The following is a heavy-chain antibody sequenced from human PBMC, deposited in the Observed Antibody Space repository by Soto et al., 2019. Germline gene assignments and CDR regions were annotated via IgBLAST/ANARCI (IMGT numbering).Heavy chain of an antibody. V-gene: IGHV1-18*01. CDR3: AMVDNYVTPTPQDV. J-gene: IGHJ6*02. CDR2: ISPYTGDT. CDR1: GYIFVNYG. Sequence: QVQLVQSGDEMKKPGASVRVSCKASGYIFVNYGIAWVRQAPGQGLEWMGWISPYTGDTHSASKVQGRLTMTTDTPTSTAYMDLGSLTSDDTAVYYCAMVDNYVTPTPQDVWGQGTTVTVSS. D-gene: IGHD3-16*01.